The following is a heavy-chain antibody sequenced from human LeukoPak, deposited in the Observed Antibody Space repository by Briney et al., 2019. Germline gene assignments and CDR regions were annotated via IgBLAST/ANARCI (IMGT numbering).Heavy chain of an antibody. CDR3: ARFSPRDYDFLSGYYQNFDY. Sequence: ESLKISCQGPGYSFTSYWIGWARQMPGKGLEWMGIIYPGDSDIRYSPSFQGQVTISADKSISTASLQWSSLKASDTAMYYCARFSPRDYDFLSGYYQNFDYWGQGTLVTVSS. V-gene: IGHV5-51*01. J-gene: IGHJ4*02. D-gene: IGHD3-3*01. CDR2: IYPGDSDI. CDR1: GYSFTSYW.